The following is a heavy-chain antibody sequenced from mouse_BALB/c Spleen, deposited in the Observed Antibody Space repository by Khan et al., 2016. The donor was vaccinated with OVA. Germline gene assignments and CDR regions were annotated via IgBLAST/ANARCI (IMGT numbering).Heavy chain of an antibody. CDR2: IWAGGST. CDR3: ARNREPDYFVY. Sequence: QVQLKQSGPGLVAPSQSLSITCTVTGFSLTSYAIHWIRQPPGKGLEWLGVIWAGGSTNYNSALMSRLSISKDNSKSQVLLKMNSLHTHDTAMYYGARNREPDYFVYWGQGTTLTVSS. J-gene: IGHJ2*01. V-gene: IGHV2-9*02. CDR1: GFSLTSYA.